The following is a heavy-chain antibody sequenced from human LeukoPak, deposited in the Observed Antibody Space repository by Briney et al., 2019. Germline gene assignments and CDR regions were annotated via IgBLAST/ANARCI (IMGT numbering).Heavy chain of an antibody. J-gene: IGHJ3*02. Sequence: GGSLRLSCAASGFSFNSYWMSLVRQAPGKGLEWVAAIKQDGSEKYYVDSVKGRFTISRDNAKNSLYLQMNSLGAEDTAAYYCASLYSAAFDIWGQGTMVTVSS. CDR2: IKQDGSEK. V-gene: IGHV3-7*03. CDR1: GFSFNSYW. CDR3: ASLYSAAFDI. D-gene: IGHD3-10*02.